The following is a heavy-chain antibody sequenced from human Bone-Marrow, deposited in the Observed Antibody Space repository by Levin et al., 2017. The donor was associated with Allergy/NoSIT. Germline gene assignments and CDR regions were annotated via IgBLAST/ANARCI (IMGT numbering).Heavy chain of an antibody. V-gene: IGHV4-34*01. Sequence: RASETLSLTCAVYGGSFTDYHWSWIRQPPGQGLEWIGEISHSGDADYIPSLRGRLTISIDTSKNQFSLKLRYLTAADTGVYYCAREGPVFDSWGQGTLVTVSS. J-gene: IGHJ4*02. D-gene: IGHD1-14*01. CDR2: ISHSGDA. CDR1: GGSFTDYH. CDR3: AREGPVFDS.